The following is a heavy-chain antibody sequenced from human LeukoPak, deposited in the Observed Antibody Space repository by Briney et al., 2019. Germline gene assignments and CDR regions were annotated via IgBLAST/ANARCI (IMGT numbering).Heavy chain of an antibody. CDR1: GFTFSSYS. D-gene: IGHD2-15*01. V-gene: IGHV3-21*01. CDR2: ISSSSSYI. CDR3: ARDGCSGGSCTDAFDI. J-gene: IGHJ3*02. Sequence: KPGGSLRLSCAASGFTFSSYSMNWVRQAPGKGLEWVSSISSSSSYIYYADSVKGRFTISRDNAKNSLYLQMNSLRAEDTAVYYCARDGCSGGSCTDAFDIWGQGTMVTVSS.